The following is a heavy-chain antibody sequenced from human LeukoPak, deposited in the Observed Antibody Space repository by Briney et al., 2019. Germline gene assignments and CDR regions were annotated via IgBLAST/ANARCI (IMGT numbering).Heavy chain of an antibody. J-gene: IGHJ5*02. Sequence: ASVKVSCKASGYTFTSYYMHWVRQAPGQGLGWMGIINPSGGSTSYAQKFQGRVTMTRDMSTSTVYMELSSLRSEDTAVYYCARDKIGYYYYDSSGYSRAYNWFDPWGQGTLVTVSS. CDR1: GYTFTSYY. CDR3: ARDKIGYYYYDSSGYSRAYNWFDP. V-gene: IGHV1-46*01. D-gene: IGHD3-22*01. CDR2: INPSGGST.